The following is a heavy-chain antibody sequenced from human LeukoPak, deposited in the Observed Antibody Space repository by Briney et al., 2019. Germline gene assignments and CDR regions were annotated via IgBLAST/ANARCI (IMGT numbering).Heavy chain of an antibody. V-gene: IGHV3-23*01. Sequence: AGGSLRLSCAVSGYTFSSSDMNWSRQAPGKGLEWVSGISGSGGHTYYADSVKGRFTISRDNSKNTLYLQMNSLSADDTAVYYWAKRRYAGSGPFDYWGQGTLVTVPS. J-gene: IGHJ4*02. CDR3: AKRRYAGSGPFDY. CDR2: ISGSGGHT. CDR1: GYTFSSSD. D-gene: IGHD3-10*01.